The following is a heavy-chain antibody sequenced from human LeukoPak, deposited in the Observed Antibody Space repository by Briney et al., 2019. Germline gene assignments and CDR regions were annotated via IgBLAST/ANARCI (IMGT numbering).Heavy chain of an antibody. CDR1: GSTFSNYW. V-gene: IGHV3-7*01. CDR2: IKQDGSEK. D-gene: IGHD3-3*01. J-gene: IGHJ3*02. Sequence: GGSLRLSCAASGSTFSNYWMTWVRQAPGKGLEWVANIKQDGSEKYYVDSVKGRFTISRDNAKNSLYLQMNSLRADDTAVYYCARDAFSRISIFGVVSDAFDIWGQGTMVTVSS. CDR3: ARDAFSRISIFGVVSDAFDI.